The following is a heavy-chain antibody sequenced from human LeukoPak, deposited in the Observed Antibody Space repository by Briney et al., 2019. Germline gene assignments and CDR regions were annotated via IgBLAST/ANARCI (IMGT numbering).Heavy chain of an antibody. V-gene: IGHV4-34*01. J-gene: IGHJ3*02. CDR3: ARGSVYYDFWSGYYGGDAFDI. Sequence: SETLSLTCAVYGGSFGGYYWSWIRQPPGKGLEWIGEINHSGSTNYNPSLKSRVTISVDTSKNQFSLKLSSVTAADTAVYYCARGSVYYDFWSGYYGGDAFDIWGQGTMVTVSS. CDR2: INHSGST. CDR1: GGSFGGYY. D-gene: IGHD3-3*01.